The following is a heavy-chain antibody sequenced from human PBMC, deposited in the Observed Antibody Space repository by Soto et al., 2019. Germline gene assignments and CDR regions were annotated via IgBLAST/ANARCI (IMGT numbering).Heavy chain of an antibody. V-gene: IGHV1-3*04. J-gene: IGHJ5*02. CDR1: GYTFTSYA. CDR2: SNIGNGKT. Sequence: QVHLVQSGAEVKKPGASVRVSCRTSGYTFTSYAIHSVRQAPGQGLEWMAWSNIGNGKTKYSQKFQGRVTVSRDTSASTAYMELSSLRSEDTAVYYCAIGPLCGGVCYDHWLDPLCQGTLVTVSS. CDR3: AIGPLCGGVCYDHWLDP. D-gene: IGHD2-21*02.